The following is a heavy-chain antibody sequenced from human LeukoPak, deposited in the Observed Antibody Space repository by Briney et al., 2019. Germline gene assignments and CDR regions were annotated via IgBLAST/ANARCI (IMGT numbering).Heavy chain of an antibody. D-gene: IGHD2-21*02. CDR2: ISGDRRST. V-gene: IGHV3-23*01. Sequence: PGGSLRLSCVISGFTFSTYAMSWVRQAPGKGLEWVSIISGDRRSTVYADSVKGRFTISRDSSKSTMFLQMNSLRDDDTAVYYCAKGMGAYCGSGCYSRVFDYWGQGTLVTVSS. J-gene: IGHJ4*02. CDR3: AKGMGAYCGSGCYSRVFDY. CDR1: GFTFSTYA.